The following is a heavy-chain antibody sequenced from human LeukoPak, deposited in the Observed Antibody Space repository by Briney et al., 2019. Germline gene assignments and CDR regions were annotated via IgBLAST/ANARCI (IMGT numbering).Heavy chain of an antibody. V-gene: IGHV4-39*07. CDR1: GGSISSSSYY. D-gene: IGHD3-16*01. CDR2: IYYSGST. CDR3: ARGGYDYARDAFDI. Sequence: SETLSLTCTVSGGSISSSSYYWGWIRQPPGTGLEWIGSIYYSGSTYYNPSLKSRVTISVDTSKNQFSLKLSSVTAADTAVYYCARGGYDYARDAFDIWGQGTMVTVSS. J-gene: IGHJ3*02.